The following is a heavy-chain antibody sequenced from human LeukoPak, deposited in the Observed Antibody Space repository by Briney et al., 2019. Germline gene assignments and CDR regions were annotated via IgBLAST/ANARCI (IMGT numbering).Heavy chain of an antibody. CDR2: INSRSNYI. CDR1: GFTVSSNY. J-gene: IGHJ4*02. Sequence: GGSLRLSCAASGFTVSSNYMSWVRQAQGKGLEWVSSINSRSNYIYYADSVKGRFTISRDNAKESLYLQMNSLRAEDTALYFCARDKVSVIPALDYWGQGTLVIVSS. CDR3: ARDKVSVIPALDY. V-gene: IGHV3-21*01. D-gene: IGHD2/OR15-2a*01.